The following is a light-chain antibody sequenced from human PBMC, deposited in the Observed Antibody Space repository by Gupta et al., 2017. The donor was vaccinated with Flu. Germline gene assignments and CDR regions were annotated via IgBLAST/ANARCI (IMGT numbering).Light chain of an antibody. J-gene: IGKJ1*01. Sequence: PGERVTLSCRASQSFSSSYLTWYQQKPGQAPRLLIYGASNRATGIPARFSGSGTGTDFTLTTSSLQHEDCAVYCWQQDYNLPTFGQGTXVEIK. CDR3: QQDYNLPT. CDR2: GAS. CDR1: QSFSSSY. V-gene: IGKV3-7*04.